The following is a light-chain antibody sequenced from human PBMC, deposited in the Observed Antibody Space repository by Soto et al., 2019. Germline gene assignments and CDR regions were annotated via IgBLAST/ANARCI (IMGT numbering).Light chain of an antibody. V-gene: IGKV1-39*01. CDR2: ATS. CDR3: QQSYTIPPT. Sequence: DIQLTQSPSSLSASVGDRVTITCRASQSISSYLNWYQQNPGEAPNLLIYATSSLRSGVPSRFSGSRSGTDFTLTISSLQPEDFATYFCQQSYTIPPTFGQGTKVDIK. J-gene: IGKJ1*01. CDR1: QSISSY.